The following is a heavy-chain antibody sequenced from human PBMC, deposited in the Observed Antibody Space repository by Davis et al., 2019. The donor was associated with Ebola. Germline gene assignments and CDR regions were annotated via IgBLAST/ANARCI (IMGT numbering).Heavy chain of an antibody. CDR2: INPNCGGT. V-gene: IGHV1-2*02. Sequence: ASVKVSCKASGYTFTGYYMHWVRQAPGQGLEWMGWINPNCGGTNYAQKFQGRVTMTRDTSISTAYMELSRLRSDDTAVYYCARGAVYYDFWSGQIDYWGQGTLVTASS. J-gene: IGHJ4*02. CDR3: ARGAVYYDFWSGQIDY. CDR1: GYTFTGYY. D-gene: IGHD3-3*01.